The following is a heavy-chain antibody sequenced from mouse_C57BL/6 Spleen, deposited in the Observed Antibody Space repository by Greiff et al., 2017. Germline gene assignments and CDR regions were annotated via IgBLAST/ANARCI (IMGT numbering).Heavy chain of an antibody. Sequence: QVHVKQPGAELVQPGASVKLSCKASGYTFTSYWMQWVKQRPGQGLEWIGEIDPSDSSTNYNQKDKGKATLTVDTSSSTAYMQVSRLTSEDSAVYYCARGGTGLDYWGQGTSVTVSA. CDR3: ARGGTGLDY. CDR1: GYTFTSYW. D-gene: IGHD3-3*01. V-gene: IGHV1-50*01. J-gene: IGHJ4*01. CDR2: IDPSDSST.